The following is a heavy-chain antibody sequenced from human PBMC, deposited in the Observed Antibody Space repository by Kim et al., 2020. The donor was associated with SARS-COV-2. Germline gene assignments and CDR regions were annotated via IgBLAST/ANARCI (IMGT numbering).Heavy chain of an antibody. CDR2: INAGNGNT. CDR3: ARDNRSGWYGDDAFDI. J-gene: IGHJ3*02. CDR1: GYTFTSYA. D-gene: IGHD6-19*01. V-gene: IGHV1-3*01. Sequence: ASVKVSCKASGYTFTSYAMHWVRHAPGQRLEWMGWINAGNGNTKYSQKFQGRVTITRDTSASTAYMELSSLRSEDTAVYYCARDNRSGWYGDDAFDIWGQGTMVTVSS.